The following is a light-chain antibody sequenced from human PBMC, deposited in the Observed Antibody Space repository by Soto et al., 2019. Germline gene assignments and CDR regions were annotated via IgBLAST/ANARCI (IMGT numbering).Light chain of an antibody. CDR3: QQYGSSPLT. CDR1: QSVSSSY. CDR2: GAS. J-gene: IGKJ4*01. Sequence: EIVLTQSPCTLSLSPGERATLSCRASQSVSSSYLAWYQQEPGQAPRLLIYGASSRATGIPDRFSGSGSGTDFTLTISRLEPEDFAVYYCQQYGSSPLTLGGGTKV. V-gene: IGKV3-20*01.